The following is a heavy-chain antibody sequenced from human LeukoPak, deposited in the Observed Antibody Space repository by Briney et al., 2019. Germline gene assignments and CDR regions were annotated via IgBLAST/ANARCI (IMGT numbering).Heavy chain of an antibody. CDR3: ASLRPLLAVAGRLPYFDY. Sequence: PGGSLRLSCAASGFTFSSYHMNWVRQAPGKGLEWVPSITSSSSYIYYADSVKGRFTISRDNAKNTLYLQMNSLRAEDTAVYYCASLRPLLAVAGRLPYFDYWGQGTLVTVSS. CDR1: GFTFSSYH. J-gene: IGHJ4*02. V-gene: IGHV3-21*01. CDR2: ITSSSSYI. D-gene: IGHD6-19*01.